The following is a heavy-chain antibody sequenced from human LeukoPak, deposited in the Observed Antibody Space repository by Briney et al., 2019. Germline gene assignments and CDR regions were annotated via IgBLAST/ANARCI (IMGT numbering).Heavy chain of an antibody. CDR1: GGSISSGSYY. J-gene: IGHJ5*02. D-gene: IGHD4/OR15-4a*01. CDR3: ARILPTGLTYEAHWFDP. CDR2: IYTSGST. V-gene: IGHV4-61*02. Sequence: PSQTLSLTCTVSGGSISSGSYYWSWIRQPAGKGLEWIGRIYTSGSTNYNPSLKSRVTISVDTSMNQFSLKLSSVTAADTAVYYCARILPTGLTYEAHWFDPWGQGTLVTVSS.